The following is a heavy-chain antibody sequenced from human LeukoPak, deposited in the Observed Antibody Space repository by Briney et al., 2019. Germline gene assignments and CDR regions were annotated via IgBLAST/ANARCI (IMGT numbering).Heavy chain of an antibody. D-gene: IGHD3-16*01. CDR1: GGSIGSGAFY. V-gene: IGHV4-31*03. J-gene: IGHJ4*02. CDR2: IYYTGIT. Sequence: SETLSLTCTVSGGSIGSGAFYCNWIRQHPGKGLEWIGYIYYTGITSYNPSLRSRVTMSVDTSMNQVSLKLSSLTAADTAVYYCAASSGVTLGRFWGQGTLVTVSS. CDR3: AASSGVTLGRF.